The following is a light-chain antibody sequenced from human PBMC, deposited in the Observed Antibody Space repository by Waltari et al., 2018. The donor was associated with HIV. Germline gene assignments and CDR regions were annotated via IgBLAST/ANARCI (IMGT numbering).Light chain of an antibody. J-gene: IGLJ2*01. V-gene: IGLV3-21*02. CDR2: EDT. CDR3: QVWDTNGGHPL. Sequence: SYVLTQPPSVSVAPGQTARITCGGNNLGSKSANWYRQRPGPAPGVVVYEDTARPSGIRGRFSASNCGSTATLTISRVEAGDEDDYYCQVWDTNGGHPLFGGGTSLTVL. CDR1: NLGSKS.